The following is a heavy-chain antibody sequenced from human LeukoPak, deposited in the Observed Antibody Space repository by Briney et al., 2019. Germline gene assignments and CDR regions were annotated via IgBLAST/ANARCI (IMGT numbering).Heavy chain of an antibody. Sequence: GGSLRLSCAASGFTFSSYAMSWVRQAPGKGLEWVSAISGSGGSTYYADSVKGRFTISRDNSKNTLYLQMNSLRAEDTAVCYCAKPPSDGDYFDYWGQGTLVTVSS. J-gene: IGHJ4*02. D-gene: IGHD4-17*01. CDR2: ISGSGGST. CDR3: AKPPSDGDYFDY. CDR1: GFTFSSYA. V-gene: IGHV3-23*01.